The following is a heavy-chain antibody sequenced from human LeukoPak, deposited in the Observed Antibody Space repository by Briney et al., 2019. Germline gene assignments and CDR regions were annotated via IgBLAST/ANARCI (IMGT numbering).Heavy chain of an antibody. V-gene: IGHV1-2*02. CDR2: INPTPGGT. CDR3: ATVAVRSTSWYVNY. D-gene: IGHD6-13*01. Sequence: ASVKVPRKASGYTFSGFYLPWVRQAPGQGLEWMGWINPTPGGTNYAQKFQGRVTMTRDTSISTAYMEMSSLISDDTAVYYWATVAVRSTSWYVNYWGQGTLVTVSS. CDR1: GYTFSGFY. J-gene: IGHJ4*02.